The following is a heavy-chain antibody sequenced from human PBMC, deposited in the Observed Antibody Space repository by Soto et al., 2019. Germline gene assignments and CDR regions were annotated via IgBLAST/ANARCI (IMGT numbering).Heavy chain of an antibody. CDR3: AKVRLTDYLRYAPHL. Sequence: EVQLLESGGGLVQPGGSLRLACAASGFTFNNYAMNWVRQAPGRGLEWVSIISPNGDSTYYAASVKGRFTISRENSQNTVFLQMNRLRAEDTAIYFCAKVRLTDYLRYAPHLWGQGTLVTVSS. J-gene: IGHJ3*01. CDR2: ISPNGDST. D-gene: IGHD2-8*01. V-gene: IGHV3-23*01. CDR1: GFTFNNYA.